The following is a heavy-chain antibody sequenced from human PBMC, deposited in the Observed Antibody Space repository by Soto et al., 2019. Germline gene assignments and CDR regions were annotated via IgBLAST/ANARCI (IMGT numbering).Heavy chain of an antibody. CDR2: VYYSGNT. CDR1: GVSISSYY. D-gene: IGHD4-4*01. CDR3: ARGLYDYSNPPLTWFDP. J-gene: IGHJ5*02. V-gene: IGHV4-59*01. Sequence: SETLSLTCTVSGVSISSYYWSWIRQPPGKGLEWIGYVYYSGNTNYNPSLKSRVTISVDTSKNQFSLKLRSVTAADTAVYYCARGLYDYSNPPLTWFDPWGQGTQVTVSS.